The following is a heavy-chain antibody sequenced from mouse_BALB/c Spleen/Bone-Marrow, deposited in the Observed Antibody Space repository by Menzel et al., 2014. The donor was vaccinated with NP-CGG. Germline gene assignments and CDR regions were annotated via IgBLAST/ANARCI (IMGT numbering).Heavy chain of an antibody. Sequence: EESGGRLVTPGTPLTLTCTASRFSLSTYDMSWVRQAPGKGLEWIGYIWSDGKTHYATWAKGRFTISKTSTTVDLKMTSLTTEDTATYFCASGRATGSGYDLWGQGTLVT. D-gene: IGHD2-2*01. V-gene: IGHV5-6-5*01. J-gene: IGHJ3*02. CDR3: ASGRATGSGYDL. CDR2: IWSDGKT. CDR1: RFSLSTYD.